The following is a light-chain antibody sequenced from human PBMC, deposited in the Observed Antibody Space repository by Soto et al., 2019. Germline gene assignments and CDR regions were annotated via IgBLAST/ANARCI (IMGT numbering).Light chain of an antibody. CDR1: SSDVGGYNF. CDR3: ISYTSSSTYV. J-gene: IGLJ1*01. CDR2: DVS. Sequence: QSALTQPASVSGSPGQSITISCTGTSSDVGGYNFVSWFQQHPGKAPKLMIFDVSNRPSGVSSPFSGSKSDNTAYLTISGLQPDDEADYHCISYTSSSTYVFGTGTKVTVL. V-gene: IGLV2-14*03.